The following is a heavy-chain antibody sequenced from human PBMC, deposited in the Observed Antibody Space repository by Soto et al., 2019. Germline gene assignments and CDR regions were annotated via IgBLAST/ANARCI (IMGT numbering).Heavy chain of an antibody. CDR3: ARVGSPAGPKGYYYYYGMDV. Sequence: ASVKVSCKASGYTFTSYAMHWVRQAPGQRLEWMGWINAGNGNTKYSQKFQGRVTITRDTSASTAYMELSSLRSEDTAVYYCARVGSPAGPKGYYYYYGMDVWGQGTTVTVSS. J-gene: IGHJ6*02. CDR1: GYTFTSYA. V-gene: IGHV1-3*01. CDR2: INAGNGNT. D-gene: IGHD2-2*01.